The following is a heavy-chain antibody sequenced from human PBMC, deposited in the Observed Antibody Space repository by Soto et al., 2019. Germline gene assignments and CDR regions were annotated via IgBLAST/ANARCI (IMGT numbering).Heavy chain of an antibody. V-gene: IGHV4-59*08. CDR2: IYYSGST. CDR3: ARQYSSSWYNWFDP. CDR1: GGSISSYY. D-gene: IGHD6-13*01. J-gene: IGHJ5*02. Sequence: PSETLSLTCTVSGGSISSYYWSWIRQPPGKGLEWTGYIYYSGSTNYNPSLKSRVTISVDTSKNQFSLKLSSVTAADTAVYYCARQYSSSWYNWFDPWGQGTLVTVSS.